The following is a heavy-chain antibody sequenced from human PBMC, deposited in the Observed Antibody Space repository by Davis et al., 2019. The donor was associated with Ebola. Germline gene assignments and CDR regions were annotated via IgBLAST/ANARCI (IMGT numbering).Heavy chain of an antibody. D-gene: IGHD3-22*01. V-gene: IGHV3-48*01. Sequence: PGGSLRLSCAAPGFTFSSYSMNWVRQAPGKGLEWVSYISSSSSTIYYADSVKGRFTISRDNSKNTLYLQMNSLRAEDTAVYYCAKDMFGYYDSSVPPDYWGQGTLVTVSS. CDR2: ISSSSSTI. CDR3: AKDMFGYYDSSVPPDY. J-gene: IGHJ4*02. CDR1: GFTFSSYS.